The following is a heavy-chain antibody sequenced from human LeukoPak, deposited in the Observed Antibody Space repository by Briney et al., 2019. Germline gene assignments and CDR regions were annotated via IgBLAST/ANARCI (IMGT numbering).Heavy chain of an antibody. CDR2: IKQDGSEK. J-gene: IGHJ4*02. D-gene: IGHD6-13*01. CDR3: ARYSSSWADFDY. V-gene: IGHV3-7*01. CDR1: GFTFSSYW. Sequence: GGSLRLSWAAAGFTFSSYWMSWVRQAPGKGLEWVANIKQDGSEKYYVDSVKGRFTISRDNAKNSLYLQMNSLRAEDTAVYYCARYSSSWADFDYWGQGTLVTVSS.